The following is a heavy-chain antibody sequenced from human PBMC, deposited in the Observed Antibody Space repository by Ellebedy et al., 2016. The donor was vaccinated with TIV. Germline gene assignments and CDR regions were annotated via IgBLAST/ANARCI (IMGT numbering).Heavy chain of an antibody. CDR1: GFIFSNYG. CDR2: IWYDGSNK. J-gene: IGHJ6*02. V-gene: IGHV3-30*02. D-gene: IGHD6-6*01. Sequence: PGGSLRLSCAASGFIFSNYGMHWVRQAPGKGLEWVAFIWYDGSNKYYADSVKGRFTISRDNSKNTLYLQMNSLRAEDTAVYYCAKGDSSSSGLWYYYYGMDVWGQGTTVTVSS. CDR3: AKGDSSSSGLWYYYYGMDV.